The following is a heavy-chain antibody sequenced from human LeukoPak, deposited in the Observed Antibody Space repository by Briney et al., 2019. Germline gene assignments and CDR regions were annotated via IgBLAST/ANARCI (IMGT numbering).Heavy chain of an antibody. CDR1: GASITSSTYH. CDR3: ARSGHIYGSDAFDI. D-gene: IGHD5-18*01. Sequence: SGTLSLTCTVSGASITSSTYHWGWIRQPPGKGLEWIGSIYYSTYYNPSLKNRIAISVDTSKNQFSLRLTSVTAAETAVYYCARSGHIYGSDAFDIWGQGTMVTVSS. J-gene: IGHJ3*02. V-gene: IGHV4-39*01. CDR2: IYYST.